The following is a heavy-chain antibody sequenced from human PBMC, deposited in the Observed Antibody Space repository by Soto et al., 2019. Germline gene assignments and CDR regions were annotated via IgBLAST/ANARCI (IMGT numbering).Heavy chain of an antibody. CDR3: ARYQDCSSTSCYRDYYYGMDV. D-gene: IGHD2-2*01. V-gene: IGHV1-69*01. CDR2: IIPIFGTA. J-gene: IGHJ6*02. Sequence: QVQLVQSGAEVKKPGSSVKVSCKASGGTFSSYAISWVRQAPGQGLEWMGGIIPIFGTANYAQKFQGRVKITANESTSTAYMELISLRSEDTAVYYCARYQDCSSTSCYRDYYYGMDVWGQGTTVTVSS. CDR1: GGTFSSYA.